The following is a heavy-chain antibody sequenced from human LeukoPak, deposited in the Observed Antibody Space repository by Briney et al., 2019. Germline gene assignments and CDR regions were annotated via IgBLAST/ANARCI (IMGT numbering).Heavy chain of an antibody. CDR2: IIPIFGTA. Sequence: ASVKVSCKASGGTFSSYAISWVRQAPGQGLEWMGGIIPIFGTANYAQKFQGRVTITAVESTSTAYMELSSLRSEDTAVYYCAREAGCSGGSCYYNPFDYWGQGTLVTVSS. CDR1: GGTFSSYA. V-gene: IGHV1-69*13. J-gene: IGHJ4*02. CDR3: AREAGCSGGSCYYNPFDY. D-gene: IGHD2-15*01.